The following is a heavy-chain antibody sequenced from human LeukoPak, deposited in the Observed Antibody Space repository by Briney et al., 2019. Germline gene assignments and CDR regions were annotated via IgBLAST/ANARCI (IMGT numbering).Heavy chain of an antibody. J-gene: IGHJ3*02. CDR3: ANVLRFSEGAFDI. CDR2: IVVGSGNT. CDR1: GFTFTSSA. D-gene: IGHD3-3*01. Sequence: GTSVKVSCKASGFTFTSSAVQWVRQARGQRLEWIGWIVVGSGNTIYAQKFQGRVTMTKDTSTDTAYMELSSLRSEDTAVYYCANVLRFSEGAFDIWGQGTMVTVSS. V-gene: IGHV1-58*01.